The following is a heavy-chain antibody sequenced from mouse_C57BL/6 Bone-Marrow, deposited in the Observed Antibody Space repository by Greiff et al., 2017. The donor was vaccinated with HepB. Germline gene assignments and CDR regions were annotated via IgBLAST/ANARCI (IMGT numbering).Heavy chain of an antibody. J-gene: IGHJ2*01. CDR2: FYPGSGSI. D-gene: IGHD2-2*01. Sequence: QVQLQQSGAELVKPGASVKLSCKASGYTFTEYTIHWVKQRSGQGLEWIGWFYPGSGSIKYNEKFKDKATLTADKSSSTVYMELSRLTSEDSAVYFCARHEEGFYYGYGETTCFDYWGQGTTLTVSS. CDR1: GYTFTEYT. CDR3: ARHEEGFYYGYGETTCFDY. V-gene: IGHV1-62-2*01.